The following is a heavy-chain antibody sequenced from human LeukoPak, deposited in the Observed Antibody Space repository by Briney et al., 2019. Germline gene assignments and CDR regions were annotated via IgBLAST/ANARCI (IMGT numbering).Heavy chain of an antibody. CDR2: IKPDGSHV. V-gene: IGHV3-7*01. J-gene: IGHJ3*01. CDR1: GCTFSTYW. CDR3: AREGRLLRALDV. Sequence: PGGSLRLSCAASGCTFSTYWMNWVRQAPGKGLEWVADIKPDGSHVSYVDSVKGRFSISRDNAQNSLYLQVSSLRAEDTAIYYCAREGRLLRALDVWGQGTMVTVSS.